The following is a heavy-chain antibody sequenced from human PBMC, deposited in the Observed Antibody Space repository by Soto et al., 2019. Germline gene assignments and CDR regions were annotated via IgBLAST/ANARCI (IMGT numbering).Heavy chain of an antibody. CDR3: ARDLFYGDLSNWFDP. CDR1: GVTFDDYG. Sequence: GGSLRLSCAASGVTFDDYGMSWVRKAPGKGLEWVSGINWNGGSTGYADSVKGRFTISRDNAKNSLYLQMNSLRAEDTALYYCARDLFYGDLSNWFDPWGQGTLVTVSS. V-gene: IGHV3-20*04. D-gene: IGHD4-17*01. CDR2: INWNGGST. J-gene: IGHJ5*02.